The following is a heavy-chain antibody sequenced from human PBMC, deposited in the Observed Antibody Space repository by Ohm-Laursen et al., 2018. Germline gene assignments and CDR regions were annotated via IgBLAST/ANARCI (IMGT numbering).Heavy chain of an antibody. CDR2: INHSGST. V-gene: IGHV4-34*01. D-gene: IGHD2-2*02. CDR3: ARGGYCSSTSCYTNWFDP. CDR1: GGSFSGYY. J-gene: IGHJ5*02. Sequence: SETLSLTCTVYGGSFSGYYWSWIRQPPGKGLEWIGEINHSGSTNYNPSLKSRVTISVDTSKNQFSLKLSSVTAADTAVYYCARGGYCSSTSCYTNWFDPWGQGTLVTVSS.